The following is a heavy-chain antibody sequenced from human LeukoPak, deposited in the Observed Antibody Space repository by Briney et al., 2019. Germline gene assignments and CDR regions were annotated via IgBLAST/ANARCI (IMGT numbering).Heavy chain of an antibody. D-gene: IGHD3-22*01. J-gene: IGHJ4*02. CDR1: GYTFTSYG. CDR2: ISAYNGNT. Sequence: SSVKVSCKASGYTFTSYGISGVRQAPGQGLEGMGWISAYNGNTNYAQKLQGRVTMTTDTSTSTAYMELRSLRSDDAAVYYCARALPSITMIVVAPRGYFDYWGQGALVTVPS. V-gene: IGHV1-18*01. CDR3: ARALPSITMIVVAPRGYFDY.